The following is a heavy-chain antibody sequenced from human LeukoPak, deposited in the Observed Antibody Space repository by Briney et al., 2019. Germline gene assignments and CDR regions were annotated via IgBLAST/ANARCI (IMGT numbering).Heavy chain of an antibody. CDR3: ARDRNSSYTRDWFDP. CDR1: GGSINSYY. Sequence: TASETLSLSCTVSGGSINSYYWSWIRQPAGKGLEWMGRIYNSESINYNPSLKSRVTMSIKTSKSQFFLKQNSVTTADTAVYYCARDRNSSYTRDWFDPWGQGALVTVSS. V-gene: IGHV4-4*07. D-gene: IGHD4-11*01. J-gene: IGHJ5*02. CDR2: IYNSESI.